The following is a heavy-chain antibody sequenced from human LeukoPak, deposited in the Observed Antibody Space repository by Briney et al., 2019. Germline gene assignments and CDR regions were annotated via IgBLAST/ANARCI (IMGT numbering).Heavy chain of an antibody. V-gene: IGHV1-8*03. CDR2: MNLKSGYT. CDR3: ARVAGSIDY. D-gene: IGHD1-26*01. Sequence: ASVKVSCKASGYTFTTYDINWVRQATGQGLEWMGWMNLKSGYTGYAQKFQGRVTITRDPSTSTVYMELSSLRSEGTAVYYCARVAGSIDYWGQGTLVTVSS. CDR1: GYTFTTYD. J-gene: IGHJ4*02.